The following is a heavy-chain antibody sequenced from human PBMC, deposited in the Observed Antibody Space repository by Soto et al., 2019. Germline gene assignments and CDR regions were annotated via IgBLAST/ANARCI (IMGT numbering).Heavy chain of an antibody. J-gene: IGHJ4*02. D-gene: IGHD6-19*01. CDR1: GYTFTSYY. CDR3: ARDMSSGWYVSY. CDR2: INPSGGST. V-gene: IGHV1-46*01. Sequence: QVQLVQSGAEVKKPGASVKVSCKASGYTFTSYYMHWVRQAPGQGLEWMGIINPSGGSTSYAQKFQGRVTMTRDTSMSTVYMELSSLRSEDTAVYYCARDMSSGWYVSYWGQGTLVTVSS.